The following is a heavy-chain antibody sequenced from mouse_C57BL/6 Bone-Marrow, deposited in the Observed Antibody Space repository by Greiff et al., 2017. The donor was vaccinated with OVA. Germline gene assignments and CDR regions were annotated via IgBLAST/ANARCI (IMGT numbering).Heavy chain of an antibody. J-gene: IGHJ1*03. CDR2: IHPNSGST. CDR1: GYTFTSYW. V-gene: IGHV1-64*01. CDR3: ALWLRRYSYFDV. Sequence: QVQLQQPGAELVKPGASVKLSCKASGYTFTSYWMHWVKQRPGQGLEWIGMIHPNSGSTNYNEKFKSKATLTVDKSYSTAYMHLSCLTSEDSAVYYCALWLRRYSYFDVWGTGTTGTVSA. D-gene: IGHD2-2*01.